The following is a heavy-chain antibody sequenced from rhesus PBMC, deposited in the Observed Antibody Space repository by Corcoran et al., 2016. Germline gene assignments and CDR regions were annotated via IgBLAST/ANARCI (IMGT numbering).Heavy chain of an antibody. J-gene: IGHJ4*01. D-gene: IGHD4-23*01. CDR1: GYSCSGGDY. CDR3: ARQLLEYSNYDY. Sequence: QVQLQESGPELVKPSETLSLTCAVSGYSCSGGDYWGRIRKTPGKGLEYIGYISDSSRSTYDNPSITSRFTTAKDTSKIQFSLNLSSVIAADTAVYYCARQLLEYSNYDYWGQGVLVTVSS. V-gene: IGHV4-99*01. CDR2: ISDSSRST.